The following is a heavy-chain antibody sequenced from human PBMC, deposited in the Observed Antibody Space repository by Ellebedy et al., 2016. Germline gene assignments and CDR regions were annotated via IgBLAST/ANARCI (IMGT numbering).Heavy chain of an antibody. D-gene: IGHD1-1*01. CDR1: GGSISSSDYY. J-gene: IGHJ4*02. Sequence: SETLSLTXTVSGGSISSSDYYWGWIRQPPGKGLEWIGSIHYTANTHYNPSLESRVTISLDTSKNQFSLRLSSVTAADTAMYYRAREGGDDGGTRSDYWGQGTLVAVSS. CDR2: IHYTANT. CDR3: AREGGDDGGTRSDY. V-gene: IGHV4-39*07.